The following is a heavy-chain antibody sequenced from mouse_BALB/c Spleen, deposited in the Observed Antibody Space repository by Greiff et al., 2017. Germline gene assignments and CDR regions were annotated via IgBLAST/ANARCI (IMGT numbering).Heavy chain of an antibody. Sequence: EVKVEESGGGLVQPGGSMKLSCVASGFTFSNYWMNWVRQSPEKGLEWVAEIRLKSNNYATHYAESVKGRFTISRDDSKSSVYLQMNNLRAEDTGSYYCTKYAMDYWGQGTSVTVSS. J-gene: IGHJ4*01. CDR1: GFTFSNYW. V-gene: IGHV6-6*02. CDR3: TKYAMDY. CDR2: IRLKSNNYAT.